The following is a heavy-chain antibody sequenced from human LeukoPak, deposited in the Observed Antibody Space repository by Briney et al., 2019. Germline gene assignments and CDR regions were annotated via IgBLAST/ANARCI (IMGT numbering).Heavy chain of an antibody. J-gene: IGHJ4*02. Sequence: GASVKVSCKASGYPFTNYEVHWVRQASGHGLEWMGWMNSNSGSTGYAQKFRGRVTMTRDTSISTAYMELGSLRSEDTAAYYCARGGIHSSGSLRTFDLWGQGTLVTVSS. V-gene: IGHV1-8*01. D-gene: IGHD3-22*01. CDR3: ARGGIHSSGSLRTFDL. CDR1: GYPFTNYE. CDR2: MNSNSGST.